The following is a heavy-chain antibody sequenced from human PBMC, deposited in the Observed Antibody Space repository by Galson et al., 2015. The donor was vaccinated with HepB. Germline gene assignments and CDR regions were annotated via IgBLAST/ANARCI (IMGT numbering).Heavy chain of an antibody. D-gene: IGHD7-27*01. J-gene: IGHJ6*03. CDR3: AKDLGSDYYFYMDV. V-gene: IGHV3-23*01. Sequence: SLRLSCAASGFTFADFAMSWVRQAPGKGLAWDSSISGNGFGTYYTDSEKGRFTISRDNSKNTLYLQMNSLRAEDTAVYYCAKDLGSDYYFYMDVWGRGITVTVSS. CDR2: ISGNGFGT. CDR1: GFTFADFA.